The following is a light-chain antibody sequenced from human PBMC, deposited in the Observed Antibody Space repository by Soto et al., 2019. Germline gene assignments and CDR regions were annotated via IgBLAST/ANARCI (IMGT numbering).Light chain of an antibody. Sequence: DIQMTQSPSSVSASVGDRVTITCRASQGITSWLAWYQQKPGRAPKLLIYAASSLQSGVPSRLRGSGSGSDFTLTILCLQTQELATYFCQQTRSFPLTFGGGTKVEIK. CDR2: AAS. J-gene: IGKJ4*01. CDR3: QQTRSFPLT. CDR1: QGITSW. V-gene: IGKV1-12*01.